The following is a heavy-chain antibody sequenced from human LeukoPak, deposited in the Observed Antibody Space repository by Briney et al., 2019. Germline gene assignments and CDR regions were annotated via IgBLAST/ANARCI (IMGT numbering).Heavy chain of an antibody. CDR1: GVSFSNYG. CDR2: ICYDGSNK. D-gene: IGHD6-19*01. V-gene: IGHV3-33*01. Sequence: GGSLRLSCAESGVSFSNYGMHWGRHAPGKGLEWVAVICYDGSNKYYADSVKGRFTISRDNSKNTLYLQMNSLRAEDTAVYYCVRVAVAGNRNNWFDPWGQGTLVTVSS. J-gene: IGHJ5*02. CDR3: VRVAVAGNRNNWFDP.